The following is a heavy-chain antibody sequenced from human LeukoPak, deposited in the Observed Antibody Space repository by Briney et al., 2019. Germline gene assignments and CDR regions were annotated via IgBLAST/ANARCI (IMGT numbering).Heavy chain of an antibody. V-gene: IGHV1-18*01. J-gene: IGHJ4*02. Sequence: GASVKVSCKASGYSFTNYGISWVRQAPGQGLEWMGWISTYNGNADYAQKLQGRVTMTTDTSTSTAFMELRRLRSDDTAVYYCARDELGFGSGTDDYWGQGTLVTVSS. CDR1: GYSFTNYG. D-gene: IGHD1-26*01. CDR3: ARDELGFGSGTDDY. CDR2: ISTYNGNA.